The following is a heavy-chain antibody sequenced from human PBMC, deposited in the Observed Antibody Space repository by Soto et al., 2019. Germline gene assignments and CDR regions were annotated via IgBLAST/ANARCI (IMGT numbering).Heavy chain of an antibody. CDR2: IYYSGST. D-gene: IGHD3-10*01. V-gene: IGHV4-39*01. Sequence: QLQLQESGPGLVKPSETLSLTCTVSGGSISSSSYYWGWIRQPPGKGLEWIGSIYYSGSTYYNPSLKSRVTISVDTSKNQFSLKLSSVTAADTAVYYCASSPSVGRIDWFDPWGQGTLVTVSS. J-gene: IGHJ5*02. CDR1: GGSISSSSYY. CDR3: ASSPSVGRIDWFDP.